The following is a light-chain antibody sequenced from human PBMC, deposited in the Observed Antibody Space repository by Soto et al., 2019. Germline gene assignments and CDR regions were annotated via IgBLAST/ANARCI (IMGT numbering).Light chain of an antibody. Sequence: EVVLTQSPGTLSLSPGERATLSCRASHSVSSSSLAWYQQRPGQAPRLLIYCTSSRATGIPDRFSGSGSGTDFTLTISRLEPEDFAVYFCQRYGSSPLITFGQGTRLEIK. CDR1: HSVSSSS. V-gene: IGKV3-20*01. CDR3: QRYGSSPLIT. CDR2: CTS. J-gene: IGKJ5*01.